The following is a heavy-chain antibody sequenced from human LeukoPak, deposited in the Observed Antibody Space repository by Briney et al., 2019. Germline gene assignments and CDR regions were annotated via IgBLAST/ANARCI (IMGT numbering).Heavy chain of an antibody. Sequence: GGSLRLSCAASGFTFSSYGMHWVRQAPGKGLEWVAVIWYDGSNKYYADSVKGRFTISRDNSKNTLYLQMNSLRAEDTAVYYCARETVVVDDYYYCYGMDVWGQGTTVTVSS. CDR2: IWYDGSNK. D-gene: IGHD2-15*01. CDR1: GFTFSSYG. J-gene: IGHJ6*02. CDR3: ARETVVVDDYYYCYGMDV. V-gene: IGHV3-33*08.